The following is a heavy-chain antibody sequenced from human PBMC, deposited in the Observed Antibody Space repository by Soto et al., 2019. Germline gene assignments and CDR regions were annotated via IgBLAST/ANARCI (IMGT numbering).Heavy chain of an antibody. V-gene: IGHV1-2*04. CDR1: GYTFTGYY. J-gene: IGHJ4*02. CDR2: INPNSGGT. Sequence: ASVKVSCKASGYTFTGYYMHWVRQAPGQGLEWMGWINPNSGGTNYAQKFQGWVTMTRDTSISTAYMELSRLRSEDTAVYYCARANRPWLQLLDYWGQGTQVTVSS. D-gene: IGHD5-12*01. CDR3: ARANRPWLQLLDY.